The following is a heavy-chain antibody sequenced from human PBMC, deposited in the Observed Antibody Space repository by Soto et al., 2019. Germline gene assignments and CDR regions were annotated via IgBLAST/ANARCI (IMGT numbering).Heavy chain of an antibody. D-gene: IGHD3-10*01. V-gene: IGHV1-3*04. Sequence: QVQLVQSGAEVKKPGASVKVSCKASGYTFTSYTLHWVRQAPGQRLEWMGWINTGNGNTKYSQKFQVRVTITRDTSASTAYMELSSLRSEDTAVYYCARGDTMVRGVIIDYFDYWGQGTLVTVSS. CDR2: INTGNGNT. J-gene: IGHJ4*02. CDR3: ARGDTMVRGVIIDYFDY. CDR1: GYTFTSYT.